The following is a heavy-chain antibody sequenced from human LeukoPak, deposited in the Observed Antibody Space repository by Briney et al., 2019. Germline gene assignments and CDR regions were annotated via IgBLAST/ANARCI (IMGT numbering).Heavy chain of an antibody. CDR2: INTYNGNT. CDR3: ARLGSSLPDY. CDR1: GYTFTSYG. J-gene: IGHJ4*02. V-gene: IGHV1-18*01. Sequence: ASVKVSCKASGYTFTSYGISWVRQAPGQGLEWMGWINTYNGNTNYPQKLQGRVTMTTDTSASTAYMELRSLRSDDTTVYYCARLGSSLPDYWGQGTLVTVSS. D-gene: IGHD6-13*01.